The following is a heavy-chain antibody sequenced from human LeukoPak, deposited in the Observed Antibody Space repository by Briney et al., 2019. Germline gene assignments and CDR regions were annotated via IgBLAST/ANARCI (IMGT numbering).Heavy chain of an antibody. D-gene: IGHD3-10*01. CDR3: ARGGSGATKDDAFNI. Sequence: PGGSLRLSCAASGFTFSSFWMHWVRQAPGKGLVWVSRINSDGSSVSYADSVKGRFTVSRDNAKNTLYLQMNSLRAEDTAVYYCARGGSGATKDDAFNIWGQGTMVIVSS. J-gene: IGHJ3*02. CDR1: GFTFSSFW. CDR2: INSDGSSV. V-gene: IGHV3-74*01.